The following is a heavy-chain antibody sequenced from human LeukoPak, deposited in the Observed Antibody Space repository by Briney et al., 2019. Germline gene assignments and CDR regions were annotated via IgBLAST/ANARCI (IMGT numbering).Heavy chain of an antibody. CDR1: GFTFSTYA. V-gene: IGHV3-23*01. D-gene: IGHD6-25*01. Sequence: PGGSLRLSCAASGFTFSTYAMSWVRQAPGKGLEWVSASRGNGGRTDYADSVEGRFTTSRDNSKNTVYLQMNSLRAEDTAVYYCAKADDTAATNFDSWGQGTLVTVSS. CDR2: SRGNGGRT. CDR3: AKADDTAATNFDS. J-gene: IGHJ4*02.